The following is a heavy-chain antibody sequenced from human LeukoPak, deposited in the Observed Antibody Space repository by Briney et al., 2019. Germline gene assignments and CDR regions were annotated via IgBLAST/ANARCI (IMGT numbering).Heavy chain of an antibody. CDR1: GGSFSGYY. D-gene: IGHD3-10*01. J-gene: IGHJ5*02. V-gene: IGHV4-34*01. CDR3: ARRSRRFGELFDWFDP. CDR2: INHSGST. Sequence: SETLSLTCAVYGGSFSGYYWSWIRQPPGKGLEWIGEINHSGSTNYNPSLKSRVTISVDTSKNQFSLKLSSVTAADTAVYYCARRSRRFGELFDWFDPWGQGTLVTVSS.